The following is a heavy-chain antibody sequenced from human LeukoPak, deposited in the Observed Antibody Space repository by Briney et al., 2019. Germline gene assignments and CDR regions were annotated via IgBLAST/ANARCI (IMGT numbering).Heavy chain of an antibody. J-gene: IGHJ4*02. CDR3: AKDLPDYDILTGYYIRDY. D-gene: IGHD3-9*01. V-gene: IGHV3-23*01. CDR1: GFTFSSYA. CDR2: ISGSGGST. Sequence: GGSLRLSCAASGFTFSSYAMSWVRQAPGKGLEWVSAISGSGGSTYYADSVKGRFTISRDNSKNTLYLQMNSLRAEDTAVYYRAKDLPDYDILTGYYIRDYWGQGTLVTVSS.